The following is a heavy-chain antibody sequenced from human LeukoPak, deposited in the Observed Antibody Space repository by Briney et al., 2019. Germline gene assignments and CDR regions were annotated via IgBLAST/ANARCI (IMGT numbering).Heavy chain of an antibody. CDR1: GFTFSSYW. Sequence: GGSLRLSCAASGFTFSSYWMSWVRRAPGKGLEWVANIKQDGSEKYYVDSVKGRFTISRDNAKNSLYLQMNSLRAEDTAVYYCAREYYDFWSGPSRGPYYYYMDVWGKGTTVTVSS. J-gene: IGHJ6*03. D-gene: IGHD3-3*01. V-gene: IGHV3-7*01. CDR2: IKQDGSEK. CDR3: AREYYDFWSGPSRGPYYYYMDV.